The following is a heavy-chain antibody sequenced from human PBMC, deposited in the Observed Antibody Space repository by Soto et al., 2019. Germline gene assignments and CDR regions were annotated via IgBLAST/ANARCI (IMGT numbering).Heavy chain of an antibody. J-gene: IGHJ5*02. CDR3: ATRITVFGLRLPPFEP. CDR2: INDTGGT. CDR1: GGSVNGYY. V-gene: IGHV4-34*01. D-gene: IGHD3-3*01. Sequence: LSLTCAVYGGSVNGYYWNWIRQPPGKGLEWIGEINDTGGTDYNPSLKSRVTMSVDTSKNQFSLRLSSETAADTAIYYCATRITVFGLRLPPFEPWGHGTQVTGSS.